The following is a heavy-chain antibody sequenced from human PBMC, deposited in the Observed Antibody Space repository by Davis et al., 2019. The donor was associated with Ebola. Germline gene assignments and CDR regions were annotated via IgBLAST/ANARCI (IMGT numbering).Heavy chain of an antibody. D-gene: IGHD3-10*01. CDR1: GFTFSHYA. J-gene: IGHJ6*02. V-gene: IGHV3-23*01. CDR2: ITLSGATT. Sequence: GESLKISCAAAGFTFSHYAMNWVRQAPGKGLEWVSSITLSGATTYYADSVKGRFTISRDNSKNTLYLQMNSLRVEDTAVYYCAKDGMVRGITGYGMDVWGQGTTVTVSS. CDR3: AKDGMVRGITGYGMDV.